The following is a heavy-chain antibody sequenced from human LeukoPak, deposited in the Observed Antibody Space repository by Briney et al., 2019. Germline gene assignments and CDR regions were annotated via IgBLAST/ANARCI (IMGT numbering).Heavy chain of an antibody. D-gene: IGHD2-21*01. CDR2: ISDDGSYT. V-gene: IGHV3-74*01. CDR1: GFTFSSYG. Sequence: PGGSLRLSCAASGFTFSSYGMPWVRQAPGKGLVWVSRISDDGSYTSNVDSVKGRFTISRDNVNNMLYLHMNSLRAEDTAVYYCASFGISWRSSYWGQGTLVTVSS. CDR3: ASFGISWRSSY. J-gene: IGHJ4*02.